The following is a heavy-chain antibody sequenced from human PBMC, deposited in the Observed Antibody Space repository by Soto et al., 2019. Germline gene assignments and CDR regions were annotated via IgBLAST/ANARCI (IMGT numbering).Heavy chain of an antibody. Sequence: QVQLQQSGAGLLKPSETLSLTCAVYGESFSAYIWPWIRQTPGKGLQWIGQINHSGSASYNPSLKSRVTISVHTSNSQFSLELSSVTAADTAVYYCARGLITGSHYSGGWYYFDSWGQGTQVTVSS. CDR1: GESFSAYI. D-gene: IGHD6-19*01. J-gene: IGHJ4*02. CDR2: INHSGSA. V-gene: IGHV4-34*01. CDR3: ARGLITGSHYSGGWYYFDS.